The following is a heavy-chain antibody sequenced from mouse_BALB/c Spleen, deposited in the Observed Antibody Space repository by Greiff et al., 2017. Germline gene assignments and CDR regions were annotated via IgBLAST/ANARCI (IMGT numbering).Heavy chain of an antibody. V-gene: IGHV5-6-5*01. CDR1: GFTFSSYA. CDR2: ISSGGST. J-gene: IGHJ4*01. CDR3: ARRRFITTATNAMDY. Sequence: EVQLVESGGGLVKPGGSLKLSCAASGFTFSSYAMSWVRQTPEKRLEWVASISSGGSTYYPDSVKGRFTISRDNARNILYLQMSSLRSEDTAMYYCARRRFITTATNAMDYWGQGTSVTVSS. D-gene: IGHD1-2*01.